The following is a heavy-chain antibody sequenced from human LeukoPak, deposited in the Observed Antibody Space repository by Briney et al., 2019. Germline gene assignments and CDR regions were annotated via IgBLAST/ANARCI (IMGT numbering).Heavy chain of an antibody. V-gene: IGHV3-11*06. CDR2: ISSSSNYT. Sequence: GGSLRLSCAASGFTFSDYYMSWIRQAPEKGLEWVSYISSSSNYTNYADSVKGRFTISRDNAKNSLYLQMNSLTAEDTAVYYCARQGNNWFDPWGQGTLVTVSS. J-gene: IGHJ5*02. CDR1: GFTFSDYY. CDR3: ARQGNNWFDP.